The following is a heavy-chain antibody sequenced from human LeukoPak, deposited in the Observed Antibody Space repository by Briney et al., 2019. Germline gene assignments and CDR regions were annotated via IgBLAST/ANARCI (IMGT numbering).Heavy chain of an antibody. D-gene: IGHD3-22*01. Sequence: ASVKVSCKASGGTFSSYAISWVRQAPGQGLEWMGGIIPIFGTANYAQKFQGRVTITADKSTSTAYMELSSLRSEDTAVYYCARVAYYYDSSGYYLWILKEVPGYYYYYMDVWGKGTTVTVSS. CDR3: ARVAYYYDSSGYYLWILKEVPGYYYYYMDV. CDR1: GGTFSSYA. J-gene: IGHJ6*03. CDR2: IIPIFGTA. V-gene: IGHV1-69*06.